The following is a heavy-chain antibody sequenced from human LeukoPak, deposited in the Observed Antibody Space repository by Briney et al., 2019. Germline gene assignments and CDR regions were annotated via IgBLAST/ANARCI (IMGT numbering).Heavy chain of an antibody. J-gene: IGHJ4*02. Sequence: QSGGSLRLSCAASGFTFSDSTMHWVRQASRKGLEWVGRIRSRANNYATAYAASVKGRFTILRDDSKNTAFLQMNSLTTEDTAVYYCTSLQTSSWGWAFDYWGQGTLVTVSS. CDR1: GFTFSDST. D-gene: IGHD6-13*01. CDR2: IRSRANNYAT. CDR3: TSLQTSSWGWAFDY. V-gene: IGHV3-73*01.